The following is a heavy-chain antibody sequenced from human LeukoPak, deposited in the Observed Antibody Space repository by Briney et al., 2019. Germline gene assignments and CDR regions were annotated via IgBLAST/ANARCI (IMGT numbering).Heavy chain of an antibody. D-gene: IGHD2-21*02. CDR1: GGTFSSYA. V-gene: IGHV1-69*05. CDR3: ASRAYCGGDCYWRGAFDI. CDR2: IIPIFGTA. Sequence: SVKVSCKASGGTFSSYAISWVRQAPGQGLEWVGRIIPIFGTANYAQKFQGRVTITTDESTSTAYMELSSLRSEDTAVYYCASRAYCGGDCYWRGAFDIWGQGTMVTVSS. J-gene: IGHJ3*02.